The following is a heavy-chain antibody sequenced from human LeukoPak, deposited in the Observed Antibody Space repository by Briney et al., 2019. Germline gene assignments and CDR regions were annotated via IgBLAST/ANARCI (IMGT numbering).Heavy chain of an antibody. V-gene: IGHV3-9*01. CDR2: IVWNGRSI. J-gene: IGHJ6*02. CDR1: GFRFDDFD. CDR3: AKDSDYFGSGSYYNFWDV. Sequence: GGSLRLSCEASGFRFDDFDMHWVRPAPGRGLEWVSRIVWNGRSIHYADSVKGRFTISRDNAKNSLCLQMNRLRAEDTALYYFAKDSDYFGSGSYYNFWDVWGQGTTVIVSS. D-gene: IGHD3-10*01.